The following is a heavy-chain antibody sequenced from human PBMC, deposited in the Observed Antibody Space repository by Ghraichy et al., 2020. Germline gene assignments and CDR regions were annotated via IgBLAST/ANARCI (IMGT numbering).Heavy chain of an antibody. Sequence: GESLNISCAASGFTFSGYWMTWVRQAPGKGLEWVASIKQDGSEEIYVDSVKGRFTISRDNAKTSLDLQMNSLRAEDTAVYYCAKNVVAAGKVYYYYYGIDVWGQGTTVTVSS. J-gene: IGHJ6*02. CDR2: IKQDGSEE. CDR3: AKNVVAAGKVYYYYYGIDV. V-gene: IGHV3-7*01. CDR1: GFTFSGYW. D-gene: IGHD2-2*01.